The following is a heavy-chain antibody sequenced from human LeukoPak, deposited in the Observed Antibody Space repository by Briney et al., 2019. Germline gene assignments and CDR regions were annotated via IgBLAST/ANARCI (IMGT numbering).Heavy chain of an antibody. J-gene: IGHJ1*01. CDR3: ARGIRLRRWLQQRLQSSAEYFQH. Sequence: PSETLSLTCTVSGGSISSSSYYWGWIRQPPGKGLEWIGSIYYSGSTYYNPSLKSRVTISVDTSKNQFSLKLSSVTAADTAVYYCARGIRLRRWLQQRLQSSAEYFQHWGQGTLVTVSS. V-gene: IGHV4-39*01. CDR2: IYYSGST. D-gene: IGHD5-24*01. CDR1: GGSISSSSYY.